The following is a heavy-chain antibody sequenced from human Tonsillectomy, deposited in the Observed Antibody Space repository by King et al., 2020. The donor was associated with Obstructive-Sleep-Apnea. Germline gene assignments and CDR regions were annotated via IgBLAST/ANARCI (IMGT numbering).Heavy chain of an antibody. CDR2: IYTSGST. J-gene: IGHJ3*02. V-gene: IGHV4-4*07. CDR3: ARGGYYYDSSGYEAFDI. CDR1: GGSISSYY. D-gene: IGHD3-22*01. Sequence: VQLQESGPGLVKPSETLSLTCTVSGGSISSYYWSWIRQPAGKGLEWIGRIYTSGSTYYNPSLKSRVTMSVETSTNQFSLKLSSVTAADTAVYYCARGGYYYDSSGYEAFDIWGHGTMVTVSS.